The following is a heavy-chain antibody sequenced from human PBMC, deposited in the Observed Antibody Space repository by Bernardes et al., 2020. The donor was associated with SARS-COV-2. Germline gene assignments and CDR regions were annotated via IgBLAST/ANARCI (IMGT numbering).Heavy chain of an antibody. J-gene: IGHJ3*02. CDR3: ARNSGRYGSFVCDI. V-gene: IGHV4-34*01. D-gene: IGHD5-18*01. CDR2: INHSGGT. CDR1: GGSFSGYY. Sequence: SETLSLTCAVYGGSFSGYYWNWIRQPPGKGLEWIVEINHSGGTKYNASLKSRVTISEDTSRNQFSLSLRSVTAADTAIYYCARNSGRYGSFVCDIWGQGTMVTVS.